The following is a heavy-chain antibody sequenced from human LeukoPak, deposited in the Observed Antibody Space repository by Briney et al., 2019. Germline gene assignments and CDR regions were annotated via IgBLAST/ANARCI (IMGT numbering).Heavy chain of an antibody. CDR1: GFIFSDYH. CDR2: ISSSSSYI. CDR3: ARDHSGYCSSTSCYEPYGMDV. Sequence: GGSLRLSCAASGFIFSDYHMSWIRQASGKGLEWVAYISSSSSYIYYADSVKGRFTISRDNAKNSLYLQMNSLRAEDTAVYYCARDHSGYCSSTSCYEPYGMDVWGQGTTVTVSS. D-gene: IGHD2-2*01. V-gene: IGHV3-11*06. J-gene: IGHJ6*02.